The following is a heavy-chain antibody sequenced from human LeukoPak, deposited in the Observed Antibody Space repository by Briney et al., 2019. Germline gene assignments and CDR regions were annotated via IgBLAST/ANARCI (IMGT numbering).Heavy chain of an antibody. CDR2: IIPIFGTA. D-gene: IGHD2-2*01. V-gene: IGHV1-69*06. J-gene: IGHJ4*02. CDR3: ASLGYCSSTSCYLFDY. CDR1: GGTFSSYA. Sequence: ASVKVSCKASGGTFSSYAISWVRQAPGQGLEWMGRIIPIFGTANYAQKFQGRVTITADKSTSTAYMELSSLRSEDTAVYYCASLGYCSSTSCYLFDYWGQRTLVTVSS.